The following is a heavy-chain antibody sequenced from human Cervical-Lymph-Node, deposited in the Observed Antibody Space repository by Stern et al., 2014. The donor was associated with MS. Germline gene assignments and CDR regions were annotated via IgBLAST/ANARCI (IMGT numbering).Heavy chain of an antibody. V-gene: IGHV3-13*01. J-gene: IGHJ6*02. D-gene: IGHD3-16*01. CDR3: ACGLIAFGDFIHYGVDV. CDR1: RFTFSDHD. CDR2: ITAAGDT. Sequence: EVQLVESGGGLQQPGGSLRLSCAASRFTFSDHDMHWVRHSAGKGLEWVSTITAAGDTFYPDSGERRFSVSRDNAKNFFYLQIDSLSTADTAVYYCACGLIAFGDFIHYGVDVWGQGTTVIVSS.